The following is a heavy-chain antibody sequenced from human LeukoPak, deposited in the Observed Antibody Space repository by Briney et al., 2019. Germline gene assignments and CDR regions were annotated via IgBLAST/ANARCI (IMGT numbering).Heavy chain of an antibody. CDR2: IYYSGST. J-gene: IGHJ4*02. V-gene: IGHV4-61*01. CDR3: ASGNILTGYGYYFDY. D-gene: IGHD3-9*01. Sequence: SETLSLTYTVSGGSVSSGSYYWSWIRQPPGKGLEWIGYIYYSGSTNYNPSLKSRVTISVDTSKNQFSLKLSSVTAADTAVYYCASGNILTGYGYYFDYWGQGTLVTVSS. CDR1: GGSVSSGSYY.